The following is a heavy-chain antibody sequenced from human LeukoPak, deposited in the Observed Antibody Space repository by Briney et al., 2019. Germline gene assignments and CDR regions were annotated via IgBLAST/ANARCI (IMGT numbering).Heavy chain of an antibody. CDR1: GFTFSNYV. J-gene: IGHJ4*02. V-gene: IGHV3-23*01. D-gene: IGHD3-10*01. Sequence: PGGSLRLSCVAAGFTFSNYVMSWVRQTPGKGLEWVSSISGSGGTTYYADSVKGRFTISRDNAKNSLYLQMNSLRAEDTAVYYCARVQYGSGSYPYTFDYWGQGTLVTVSS. CDR3: ARVQYGSGSYPYTFDY. CDR2: ISGSGGTT.